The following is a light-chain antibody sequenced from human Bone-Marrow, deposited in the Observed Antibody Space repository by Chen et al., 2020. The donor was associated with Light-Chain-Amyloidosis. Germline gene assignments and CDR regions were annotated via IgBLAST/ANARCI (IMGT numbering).Light chain of an antibody. CDR1: SGNIAXNY. CDR3: QSXQGSGQGV. CDR2: EDX. J-gene: IGLJ3*02. V-gene: IGLV6-57*01. Sequence: NXMLTXPHSVSESPGKTVIISCTRXSGNIAXNYVTRYQQRPGSSPTTVIHEDXDRPSGVPDRFSGSVNRSSNSXXLTXSXLKTEDEAGXYCQSXQGSGQGVFGGGTKLTVL.